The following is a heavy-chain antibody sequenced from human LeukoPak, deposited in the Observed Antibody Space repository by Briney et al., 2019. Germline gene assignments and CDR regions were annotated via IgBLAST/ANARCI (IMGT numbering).Heavy chain of an antibody. D-gene: IGHD3-22*01. CDR3: ARDLYDSSGYPHNWFDP. Sequence: PSETLSLTCTVSGGSISSYYWSWIRQPPGKGLEWIGHIYYSGSTNYNPSLKSRVTISVDTSKNQFSLKLSSVTAADTAVYYCARDLYDSSGYPHNWFDPWGQGTLVTVSS. J-gene: IGHJ5*02. CDR1: GGSISSYY. CDR2: IYYSGST. V-gene: IGHV4-59*01.